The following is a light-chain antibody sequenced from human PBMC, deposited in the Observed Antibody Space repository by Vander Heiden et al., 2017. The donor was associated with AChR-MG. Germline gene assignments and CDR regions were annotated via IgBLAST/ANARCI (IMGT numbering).Light chain of an antibody. CDR2: GAS. CDR1: QSVSFN. Sequence: EIVMTQVPATLSVFPGERATISCRASQSVSFNLAWYQKKSGQSPRLLIYGASISATGIPARFSGSASGTEFSLTISHVQSEDSATYYCQQYNYWPPYTFGQGTELQIK. V-gene: IGKV3D-15*03. J-gene: IGKJ2*01. CDR3: QQYNYWPPYT.